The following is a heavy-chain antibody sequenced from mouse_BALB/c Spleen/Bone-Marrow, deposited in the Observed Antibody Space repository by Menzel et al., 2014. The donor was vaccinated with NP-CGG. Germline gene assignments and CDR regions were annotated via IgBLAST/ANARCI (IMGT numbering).Heavy chain of an antibody. Sequence: VQLQQSGAELARPGASVKMSCKASGYTFTSYTMHWVKQRPGQGLEWIGYINPSSGYTNYHQKFKDKATLTADKSSSTAYMQLSSLTSEDSAVYYCAYGNYGYAMDYWGQGTSVTVSS. CDR3: AYGNYGYAMDY. D-gene: IGHD2-10*02. V-gene: IGHV1-4*01. J-gene: IGHJ4*01. CDR2: INPSSGYT. CDR1: GYTFTSYT.